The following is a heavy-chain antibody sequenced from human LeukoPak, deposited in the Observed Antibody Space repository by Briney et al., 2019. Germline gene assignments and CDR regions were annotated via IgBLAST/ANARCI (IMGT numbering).Heavy chain of an antibody. CDR2: IKGKSDGGTT. Sequence: GGSLRLSCAASGFPFTYTWMNWVRQAPGKGLEWVGHIKGKSDGGTTEYAAPVKGRFTISRDESKSTLYLQMTSLNTDDTAVYYCSRGHYGRWGQGTLVTVSS. CDR1: GFPFTYTW. J-gene: IGHJ4*02. CDR3: SRGHYGR. V-gene: IGHV3-15*01. D-gene: IGHD3-10*01.